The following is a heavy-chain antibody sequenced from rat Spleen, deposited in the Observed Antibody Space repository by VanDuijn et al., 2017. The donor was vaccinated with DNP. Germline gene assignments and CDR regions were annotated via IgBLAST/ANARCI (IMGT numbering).Heavy chain of an antibody. CDR3: VTHNNYDC. V-gene: IGHV5-25*01. CDR2: INNGSST. D-gene: IGHD1-10*01. Sequence: EVQLVESGGGLVQPGRSLKISCEASGFTFSNYYMAWVRQAPKKGLAWVASINNGSSTYYRDSVRGRFTISRDIPKSTLYLQMDSLRSEDSATYYCVTHNNYDCWGQGVMITVSS. J-gene: IGHJ2*01. CDR1: GFTFSNYY.